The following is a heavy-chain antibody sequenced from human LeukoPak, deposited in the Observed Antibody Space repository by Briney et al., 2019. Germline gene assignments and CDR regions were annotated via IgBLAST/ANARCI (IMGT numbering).Heavy chain of an antibody. J-gene: IGHJ4*02. Sequence: SETLSLTCAMYGGSFSGDYWNWIRQPPGTGLEWIGEINHSGSTNYNPSLKSRVTISVDTSKNQFSLKLSSVTAADTAVYYCARGAVARPFDFWGQGTLVTVSS. CDR3: ARGAVARPFDF. CDR2: INHSGST. CDR1: GGSFSGDY. V-gene: IGHV4-34*01.